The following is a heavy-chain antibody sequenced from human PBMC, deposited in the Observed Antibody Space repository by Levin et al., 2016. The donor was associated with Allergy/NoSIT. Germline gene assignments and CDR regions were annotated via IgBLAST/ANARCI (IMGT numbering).Heavy chain of an antibody. D-gene: IGHD5-18*01. J-gene: IGHJ4*02. CDR2: ISAYNGNT. CDR1: GYTFTSYG. CDR3: AVDTAMGFSFDY. V-gene: IGHV1-18*04. Sequence: ASVKVSCKASGYTFTSYGISWVRQAPGQGLEWMGWISAYNGNTNYAQKLQGRVTMTTDTSTSTAYMELRSLRSDDTAVYYCAVDTAMGFSFDYWGQGTLVTVSS.